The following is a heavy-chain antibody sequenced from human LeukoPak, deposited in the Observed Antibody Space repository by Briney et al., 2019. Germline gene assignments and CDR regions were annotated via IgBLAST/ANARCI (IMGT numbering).Heavy chain of an antibody. Sequence: SETLSLTCTGSGGSISSSSYYWGWMRQPPWKGLEWIGSIYYSGSTNYNPSLKSRVTISVGTSKNQFSLKLSSVTAADTAVYYCAREAGWWFDPWGQGTLVTVSS. CDR2: IYYSGST. CDR1: GGSISSSSYY. V-gene: IGHV4-39*07. J-gene: IGHJ5*02. D-gene: IGHD5-24*01. CDR3: AREAGWWFDP.